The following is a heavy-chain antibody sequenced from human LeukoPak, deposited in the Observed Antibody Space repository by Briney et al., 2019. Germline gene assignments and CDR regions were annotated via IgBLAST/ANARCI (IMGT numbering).Heavy chain of an antibody. CDR2: IKYDGIDK. CDR1: GFIFTDYW. V-gene: IGHV3-7*03. D-gene: IGHD7-27*01. CDR3: AKDRKPELGDAFDI. J-gene: IGHJ3*02. Sequence: GGSLRLSCAASGFIFTDYWMNWVRQAPGKGLEWVAMIKYDGIDKKHLDSVKGRFTISRDNAKNSLYLQMNSLRAEDMALYYCAKDRKPELGDAFDIWGQGTMVTVSS.